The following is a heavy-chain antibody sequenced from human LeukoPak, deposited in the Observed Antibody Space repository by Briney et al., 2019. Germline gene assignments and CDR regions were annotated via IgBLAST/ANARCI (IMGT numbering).Heavy chain of an antibody. Sequence: PGGSLRLSCAASGFTFSSYAMSSVRQAPGKGLEWVSAICGSVGSTYYADSVKGRFTISRDNSKNTLYLQMNSLRAEDTAVYYCAKYYYGSGSSFSYYYYYYMDVWGKGTTVTVSS. V-gene: IGHV3-23*01. CDR3: AKYYYGSGSSFSYYYYYYMDV. CDR1: GFTFSSYA. D-gene: IGHD3-10*01. J-gene: IGHJ6*03. CDR2: ICGSVGST.